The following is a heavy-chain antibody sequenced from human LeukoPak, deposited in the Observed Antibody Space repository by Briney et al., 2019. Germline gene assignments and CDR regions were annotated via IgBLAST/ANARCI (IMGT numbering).Heavy chain of an antibody. D-gene: IGHD3-10*01. Sequence: GGSLRLSCAASGFTFSNYAMRWVRQAPGKGQEWVANINQDGSEKYYVDSVKGRFTISRDNAKNSLSLQMNSLTAEDTAVYYCATIVVVRGVTYWGQGTLVTVSS. J-gene: IGHJ4*02. V-gene: IGHV3-7*01. CDR1: GFTFSNYA. CDR3: ATIVVVRGVTY. CDR2: INQDGSEK.